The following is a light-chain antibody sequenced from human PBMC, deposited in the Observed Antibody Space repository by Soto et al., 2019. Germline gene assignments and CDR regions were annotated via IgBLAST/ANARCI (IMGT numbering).Light chain of an antibody. Sequence: EIVMTQSPATLSVSPGERATLSCRASPSVGNNLAWYQQKPGQAPRLLIHGASTRASGLPGRFSGSGSGTEFTLTISSLQSEDFAVYYCQQHDTWPRTFGHGTKVESK. CDR2: GAS. CDR1: PSVGNN. J-gene: IGKJ1*01. CDR3: QQHDTWPRT. V-gene: IGKV3-15*01.